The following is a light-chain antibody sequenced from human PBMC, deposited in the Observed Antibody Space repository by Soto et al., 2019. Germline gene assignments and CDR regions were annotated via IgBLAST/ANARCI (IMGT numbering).Light chain of an antibody. CDR3: NSYTGSATPYV. Sequence: QSALTQPASVSGSPGQSITISCTGTSSDVGGYNYVSWYQHHPDKAPKLVIYDVTNRPSGVSNRFSGSKAGNTASLTISGLQDEDEADYYCNSYTGSATPYVFGTGIELTVL. J-gene: IGLJ1*01. CDR2: DVT. CDR1: SSDVGGYNY. V-gene: IGLV2-14*03.